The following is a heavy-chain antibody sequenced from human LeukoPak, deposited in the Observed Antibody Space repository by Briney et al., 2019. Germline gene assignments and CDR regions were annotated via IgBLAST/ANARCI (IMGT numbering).Heavy chain of an antibody. J-gene: IGHJ2*01. CDR1: GFTFSSYA. V-gene: IGHV3-21*01. CDR2: ISRSSSYI. CDR3: ARENYYDSGSYSYWYFDL. D-gene: IGHD3-10*01. Sequence: TAGGSLRLSCAASGFTFSSYAMNWVRQAPGKGLEWVSSISRSSSYIYYADSVKGRFTISRDNAKKSLYLQMNSLRAEDTAVYYCARENYYDSGSYSYWYFDLWGRGTLVTVSS.